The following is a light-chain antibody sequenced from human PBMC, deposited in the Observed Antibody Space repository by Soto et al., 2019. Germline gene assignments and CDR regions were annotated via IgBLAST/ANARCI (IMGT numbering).Light chain of an antibody. Sequence: EIVLTQSPGTLSLSPGERATLSCRASQSINNCLAWYQQKPGQAPRLLMYDISSRAPGIPARFSGSGSGTDFTLTIRSLEPEDFAVYYCQQCNNWPPITFGQGTRLEIK. CDR1: QSINNC. CDR2: DIS. J-gene: IGKJ5*01. V-gene: IGKV3-11*01. CDR3: QQCNNWPPIT.